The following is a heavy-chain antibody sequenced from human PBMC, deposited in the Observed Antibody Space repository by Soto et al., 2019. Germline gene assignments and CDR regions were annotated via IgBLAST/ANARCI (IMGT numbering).Heavy chain of an antibody. J-gene: IGHJ4*02. CDR2: IGPNSGST. CDR3: TRPPGNYRGGYYPND. Sequence: RASVKVSCKASGYTFTTYDINWVRQAPGQGLEWMGRIGPNSGSTDYAQKFQGRVSMTRNTSINTAYMELSSLRSEDTAVYYCTRPPGNYRGGYYPNDWGQGAQVTVSS. D-gene: IGHD2-21*01. CDR1: GYTFTTYD. V-gene: IGHV1-8*01.